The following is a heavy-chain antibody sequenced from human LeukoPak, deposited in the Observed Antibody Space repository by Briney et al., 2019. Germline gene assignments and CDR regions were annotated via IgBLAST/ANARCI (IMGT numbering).Heavy chain of an antibody. CDR2: ISSSSSTI. J-gene: IGHJ3*02. V-gene: IGHV3-48*01. Sequence: GGSLRLSCAASGFTFSSYSMNWVRQAPGKGLEWVSYISSSSSTIYYADSVKGRFTISRDNAKNSPYLQTNSLRAEDTAVYYCARDGVDQLLPLDIWGQGTMVTVSS. CDR3: ARDGVDQLLPLDI. D-gene: IGHD2-2*01. CDR1: GFTFSSYS.